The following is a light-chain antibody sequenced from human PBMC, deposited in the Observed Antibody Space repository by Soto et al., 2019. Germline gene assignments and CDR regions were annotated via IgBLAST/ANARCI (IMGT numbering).Light chain of an antibody. CDR2: RND. J-gene: IGLJ2*01. Sequence: QSVLTQPPSASGTPGQRVTISCSGSGSNIRSNYVYWYQLLPGTAPKLLIYRNDQRPSGVPARFSASKSGTSASLAISGLRSHDEPDYYCASWDDSLGVVFGGGTKLTVL. CDR1: GSNIRSNY. V-gene: IGLV1-47*01. CDR3: ASWDDSLGVV.